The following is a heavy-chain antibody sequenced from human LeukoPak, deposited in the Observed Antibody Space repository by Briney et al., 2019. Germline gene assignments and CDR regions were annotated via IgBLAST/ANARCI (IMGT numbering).Heavy chain of an antibody. CDR3: ARELLWFGELFEGSGFDY. CDR1: GFTFSSYW. V-gene: IGHV3-7*01. J-gene: IGHJ4*02. D-gene: IGHD3-10*01. CDR2: IKQDGSEK. Sequence: GGSLRLSCAASGFTFSSYWMSWVRQAPGKGLEWVANIKQDGSEKYYVDSVKGRFTISRDNAKNSLYLQMNSLRAEDTAVYYCARELLWFGELFEGSGFDYWGQGTLVTVSS.